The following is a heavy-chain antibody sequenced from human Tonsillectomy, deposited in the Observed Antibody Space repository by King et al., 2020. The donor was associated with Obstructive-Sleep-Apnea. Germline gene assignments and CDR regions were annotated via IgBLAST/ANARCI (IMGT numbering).Heavy chain of an antibody. CDR1: GFTFSSYG. CDR3: PKDLIPGIAVAGGGSDY. J-gene: IGHJ4*02. Sequence: VQLVESGGGVVQPGRSLRLSCAASGFTFSSYGMHWVRQAPGKGLEWVAVISYDGSNKYYADSVKGRFTISRDNSKNTLYLQMNSLRAEDTAVYYCPKDLIPGIAVAGGGSDYWGQGTLVTVSS. V-gene: IGHV3-30*18. D-gene: IGHD6-19*01. CDR2: ISYDGSNK.